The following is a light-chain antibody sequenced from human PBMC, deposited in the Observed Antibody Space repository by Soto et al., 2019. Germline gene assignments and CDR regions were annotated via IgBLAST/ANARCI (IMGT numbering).Light chain of an antibody. V-gene: IGKV3-15*01. J-gene: IGKJ1*01. Sequence: EIVMTQSPATLSVSPGERATLSCRASQSVSSDLAWYHQKPGQAPRLLIYGASTRATGIPARFSGSGSGTEFPLTIHSLQSEDFAVYYCQQYNNWARRFGQGTKVEIK. CDR3: QQYNNWARR. CDR2: GAS. CDR1: QSVSSD.